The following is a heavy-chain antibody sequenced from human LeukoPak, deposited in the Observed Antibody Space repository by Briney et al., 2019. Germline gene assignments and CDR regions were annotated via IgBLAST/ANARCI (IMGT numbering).Heavy chain of an antibody. CDR1: GFTFSSYG. Sequence: GGSLRLSCAASGFTFSSYGMHWVRQAPGKGLEWVAVISYDGSNKYYADSVKGRFTISRDNSKNTLDLQMNSLRAEDTAVYYCATTYSSSFDYWGQGTLVTVSS. V-gene: IGHV3-30*03. CDR2: ISYDGSNK. J-gene: IGHJ4*02. CDR3: ATTYSSSFDY. D-gene: IGHD6-13*01.